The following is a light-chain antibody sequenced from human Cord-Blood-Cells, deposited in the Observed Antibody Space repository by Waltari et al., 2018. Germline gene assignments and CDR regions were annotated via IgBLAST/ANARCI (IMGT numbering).Light chain of an antibody. CDR3: QQYGSSWT. CDR2: GAS. V-gene: IGKV3-20*01. CDR1: QSVSSSY. J-gene: IGKJ1*01. Sequence: EMVLTQSPGTRSLSPGERATLSCRASQSVSSSYLAWYQQKPGQAPRLLIYGASSRATGIPDRFSGSGSGTDFTLTISRLEPEDFAVYYCQQYGSSWTFGQGTKVEIK.